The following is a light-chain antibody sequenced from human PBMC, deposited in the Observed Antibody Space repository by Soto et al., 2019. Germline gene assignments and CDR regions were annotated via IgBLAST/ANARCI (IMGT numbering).Light chain of an antibody. CDR1: HSVSSSY. Sequence: EIVLTQSPGTLSLSPGERATLSCRASHSVSSSYLAWYQQKPGKAPRLLIYGASSRATGIPDRFSGSGSGKDFTLTISRLEPEVFAVYCCQQYGSSHITFGQGTRLEIK. CDR3: QQYGSSHIT. J-gene: IGKJ5*01. CDR2: GAS. V-gene: IGKV3-20*01.